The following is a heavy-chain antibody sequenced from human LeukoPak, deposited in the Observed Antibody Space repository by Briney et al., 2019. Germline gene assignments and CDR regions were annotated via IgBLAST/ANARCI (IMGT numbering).Heavy chain of an antibody. CDR3: ARADYSSGPFDY. J-gene: IGHJ4*02. CDR1: GGSFSGYY. Sequence: SETLSLTCAVYGGSFSGYYWSWIRQPPGKGLEWIGEINHSGNMNYNPSLKTRVTMSVDTSKNQFSLKLSSVTAADTAVYYCARADYSSGPFDYWGQGTLVTVSS. V-gene: IGHV4-34*01. D-gene: IGHD6-19*01. CDR2: INHSGNM.